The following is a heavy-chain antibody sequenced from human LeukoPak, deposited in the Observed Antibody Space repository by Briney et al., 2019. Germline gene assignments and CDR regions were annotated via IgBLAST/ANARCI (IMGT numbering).Heavy chain of an antibody. D-gene: IGHD1-26*01. CDR2: IYHIEST. CDR3: ARSGNNNWFDP. J-gene: IGHJ5*02. CDR1: GYSISSGYY. V-gene: IGHV4-38-2*02. Sequence: SETLSLTCTVSGYSISSGYYWGWIRQPPGKGLEWIGSIYHIESTYYNPSLKSRVTISVDTSKNQFSLKLSSVTAAHTAVYYCARSGNNNWFDPWGQGKLVTVSS.